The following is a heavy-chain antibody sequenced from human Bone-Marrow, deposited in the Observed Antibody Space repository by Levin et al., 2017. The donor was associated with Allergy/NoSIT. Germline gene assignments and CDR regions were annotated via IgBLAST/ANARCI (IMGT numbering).Heavy chain of an antibody. J-gene: IGHJ5*02. CDR2: YHPQNGET. CDR1: GNTLRESS. Sequence: ASVKVSCRVSGNTLRESSIHWVRQAPGKGLEWMGGYHPQNGETVYAQTFQGRVTMTEDTSTDTAYMELNSLRSEDTAMYFCAESSGSPYNWFDPWGQGTLVIVSS. V-gene: IGHV1-24*01. CDR3: AESSGSPYNWFDP. D-gene: IGHD3-22*01.